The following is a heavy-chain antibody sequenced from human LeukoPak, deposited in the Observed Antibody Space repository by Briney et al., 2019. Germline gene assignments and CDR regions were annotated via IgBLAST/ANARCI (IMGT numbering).Heavy chain of an antibody. CDR1: GYTFTSYG. D-gene: IGHD3-22*01. J-gene: IGHJ4*02. CDR2: IGAYNGNT. Sequence: ASVKVSCKASGYTFTSYGISWVRQAPGQGLEWMGWIGAYNGNTNYAQKLQGRVTMTTDTSTSTAYMELRSLRSDDTAVYYCARVWQVYYDSSGYYLEDYWGQGTLVTVSS. CDR3: ARVWQVYYDSSGYYLEDY. V-gene: IGHV1-18*01.